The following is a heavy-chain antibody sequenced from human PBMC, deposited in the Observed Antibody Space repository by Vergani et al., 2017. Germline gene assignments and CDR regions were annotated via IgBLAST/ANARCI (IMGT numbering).Heavy chain of an antibody. Sequence: EVQLVQSGAEVKKPGESLKISCKGSGYSFTSYWIGWVRQMPGKGLEWMGIIYPGDSDTRYSPSFQGQVTISADKSISTAYLQWSSLKASDTAMYYSARRGPFLGYSSGWGFDYWGQGTLVTVSS. D-gene: IGHD6-19*01. J-gene: IGHJ4*02. CDR2: IYPGDSDT. CDR3: ARRGPFLGYSSGWGFDY. V-gene: IGHV5-51*01. CDR1: GYSFTSYW.